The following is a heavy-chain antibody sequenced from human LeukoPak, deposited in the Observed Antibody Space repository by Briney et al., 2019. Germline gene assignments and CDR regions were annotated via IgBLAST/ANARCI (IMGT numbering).Heavy chain of an antibody. D-gene: IGHD5-18*01. Sequence: KPSETLSLTCTVSGGSISSSSYYWGWIRQPPGKGLECIGTIYYSGSTYYKSSLKSRVTISVDTSKSQFSLKLSSVTAADTAVYYCARVADGKGYPFDYWGQGTLVTVSS. CDR2: IYYSGST. J-gene: IGHJ4*02. V-gene: IGHV4-39*07. CDR1: GGSISSSSYY. CDR3: ARVADGKGYPFDY.